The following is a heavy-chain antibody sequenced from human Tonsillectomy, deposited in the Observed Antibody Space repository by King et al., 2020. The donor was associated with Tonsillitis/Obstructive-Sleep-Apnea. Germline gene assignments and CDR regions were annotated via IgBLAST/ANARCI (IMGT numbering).Heavy chain of an antibody. Sequence: VQLVESGGGVVQRGRSLRLSCAASGFTFSSYAMHWVRQAPGKGLEWVAVISYDGSNKYYADSVKGRFTISRDNSKNTLYLQMNSLRAEDTAVYYCARDRGAYSSGWSDDDFDIWGQGTMVTVSS. CDR1: GFTFSSYA. CDR2: ISYDGSNK. CDR3: ARDRGAYSSGWSDDDFDI. V-gene: IGHV3-30*04. D-gene: IGHD6-19*01. J-gene: IGHJ3*02.